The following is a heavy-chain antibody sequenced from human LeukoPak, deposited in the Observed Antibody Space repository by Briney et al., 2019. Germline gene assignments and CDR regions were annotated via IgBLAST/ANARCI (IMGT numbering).Heavy chain of an antibody. Sequence: SETLSLTCTVSGGSISSYYWSWIRQPPGKGLEWIGYIYYSGSTNYNPSLKSRVTISVDTSKNQFSLKLSSVTAADTAVYYCARDFVVVPDPMSYYYYYGMDVWGQGTTVTVSS. CDR3: ARDFVVVPDPMSYYYYYGMDV. D-gene: IGHD2-2*01. V-gene: IGHV4-59*12. CDR2: IYYSGST. CDR1: GGSISSYY. J-gene: IGHJ6*02.